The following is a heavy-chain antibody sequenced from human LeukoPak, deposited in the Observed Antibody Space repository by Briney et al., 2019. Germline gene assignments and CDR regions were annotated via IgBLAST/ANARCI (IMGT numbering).Heavy chain of an antibody. V-gene: IGHV1-2*02. D-gene: IGHD3-3*01. Sequence: ASVKVSCKASGYTFTGYYMHWVRQAPGQGLEWMGWINPNSGGTNYAQKSQGRVTMTRDTSISTAYMELSRLRSDDTAVYYCARVLVGNYDFWSGYSNSYNWFDPWGQGTLVTVSS. CDR2: INPNSGGT. J-gene: IGHJ5*02. CDR1: GYTFTGYY. CDR3: ARVLVGNYDFWSGYSNSYNWFDP.